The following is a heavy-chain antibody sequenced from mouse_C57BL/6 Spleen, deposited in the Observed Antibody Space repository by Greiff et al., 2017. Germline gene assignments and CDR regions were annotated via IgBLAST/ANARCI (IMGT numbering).Heavy chain of an antibody. J-gene: IGHJ2*01. V-gene: IGHV1-55*01. CDR2: IYPGSGST. CDR3: ARYHYSNYYFDY. D-gene: IGHD2-5*01. CDR1: GYTFTSYW. Sequence: QVQLQQPGAELVKPGASVKMSCKASGYTFTSYWITWVKQRPGQGLEWIGDIYPGSGSTNYNEKFKSKATLTVDTSSSTAYMQLSSLTSEDSAVYYCARYHYSNYYFDYWGKGTTLTVSS.